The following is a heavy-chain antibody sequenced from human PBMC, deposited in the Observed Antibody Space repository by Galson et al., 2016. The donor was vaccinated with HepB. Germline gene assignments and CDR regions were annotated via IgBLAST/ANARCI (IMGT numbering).Heavy chain of an antibody. V-gene: IGHV2-70*01. J-gene: IGHJ4*02. CDR1: GFSLSASGMC. CDR2: TDWEDDK. CDR3: AREYCGGLTCHGLDY. D-gene: IGHD2-21*01. Sequence: PALVKPTQTLTLTCTFSGFSLSASGMCVTWIRQPPGKALEWLALTDWEDDKYYNTSPKTRLTISKDTSKNQVVLTMTNMEPVDTATYYCAREYCGGLTCHGLDYWGQGALVSVSS.